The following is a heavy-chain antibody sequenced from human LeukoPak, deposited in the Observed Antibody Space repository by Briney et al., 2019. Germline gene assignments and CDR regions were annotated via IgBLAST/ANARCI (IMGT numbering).Heavy chain of an antibody. J-gene: IGHJ3*02. Sequence: PGGSLRLSCAASGFTFTSYAMSWVRQAPGKGLEWVSAISSSGGSTYYADSVKGRFTISRDNSKSTLYLQMNSLRAEDTAVYYCAKPSSGYTSFHIWGQGTMVTVSS. CDR2: ISSSGGST. V-gene: IGHV3-23*01. CDR1: GFTFTSYA. CDR3: AKPSSGYTSFHI. D-gene: IGHD3-22*01.